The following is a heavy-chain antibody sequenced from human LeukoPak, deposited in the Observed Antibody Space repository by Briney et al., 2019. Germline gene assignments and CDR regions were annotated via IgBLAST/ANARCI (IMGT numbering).Heavy chain of an antibody. J-gene: IGHJ4*01. Sequence: SETLSLTCSVSGCSISTYYWSWVRQPAGKGLEWIAQIHTSGRTDLNPSLKSRVSISMNTHNNQFPLMISSVTAADTGGYYCAGRGLSTGWTFDYWGHGTLVTVSS. V-gene: IGHV4-4*07. CDR2: IHTSGRT. D-gene: IGHD6-19*01. CDR3: AGRGLSTGWTFDY. CDR1: GCSISTYY.